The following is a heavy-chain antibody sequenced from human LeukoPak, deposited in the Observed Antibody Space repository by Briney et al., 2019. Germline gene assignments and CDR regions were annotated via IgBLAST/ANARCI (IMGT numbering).Heavy chain of an antibody. CDR2: IYPGDSDT. Sequence: LGDPLEISCQRSGCTFTSYWIGWVRQLPGKGLEWMGNIYPGDSDTRYRPSFQGQVTISADKSISRPYLQWSSLKASHTAMYHCARPRPAAGTPFDYSGQGTLVTVPS. D-gene: IGHD6-13*01. CDR3: ARPRPAAGTPFDY. J-gene: IGHJ4*01. CDR1: GCTFTSYW. V-gene: IGHV5-51*01.